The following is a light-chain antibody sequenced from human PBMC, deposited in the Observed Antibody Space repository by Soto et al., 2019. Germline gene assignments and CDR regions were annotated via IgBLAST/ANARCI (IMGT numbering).Light chain of an antibody. J-gene: IGKJ5*01. Sequence: DIEMTQSPSTRSASVGDRVAMACRASQSISSWLAWYQQKPGKAPKLLIYDASSLQSGVPSRFSGSGSGTDFTLTISSLQPEDFATYYCQQANSFPLTFGGGTRLEIK. CDR1: QSISSW. V-gene: IGKV1-12*01. CDR2: DAS. CDR3: QQANSFPLT.